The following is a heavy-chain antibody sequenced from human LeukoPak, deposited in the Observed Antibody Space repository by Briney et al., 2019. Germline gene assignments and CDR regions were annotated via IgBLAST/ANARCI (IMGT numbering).Heavy chain of an antibody. Sequence: PGGSLRLSCAASGFTFSSYWMSWVRQAPGKGLEWVANIKQDGSEKYYVDSVKGRFTISRDNAKNSLYLQMNSLRAEDTAVYYCAREVRLGELSFLDYWGQGTLVTVSS. CDR2: IKQDGSEK. CDR3: AREVRLGELSFLDY. D-gene: IGHD3-16*02. V-gene: IGHV3-7*01. J-gene: IGHJ4*02. CDR1: GFTFSSYW.